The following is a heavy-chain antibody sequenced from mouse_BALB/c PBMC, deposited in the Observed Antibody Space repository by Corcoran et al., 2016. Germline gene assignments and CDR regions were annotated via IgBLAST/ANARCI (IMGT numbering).Heavy chain of an antibody. J-gene: IGHJ3*01. Sequence: LVKTGASVKISCKASGYSFTGYYMHWVKQSHGKSLEWIGYISCYNGATSYNQTFKGKATFTVDTSSSTAYMQFNSLTSEDSAVYYCARDYGSSRFAYWGQGTLVTVSA. CDR3: ARDYGSSRFAY. CDR2: ISCYNGAT. D-gene: IGHD1-1*01. V-gene: IGHV1S34*01. CDR1: GYSFTGYY.